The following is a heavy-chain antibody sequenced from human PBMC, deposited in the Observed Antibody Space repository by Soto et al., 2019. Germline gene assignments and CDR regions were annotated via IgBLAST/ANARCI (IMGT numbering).Heavy chain of an antibody. CDR3: ARHETRLTGDGFDI. CDR1: GFTFSSYS. J-gene: IGHJ3*02. D-gene: IGHD3-9*01. CDR2: INPTSRYV. Sequence: EVQLLESGGGLVNPGGSLRLSCATSGFTFSSYSMDWVRQAPGKGLEWVSSINPTSRYVFYADSVRGRFTISRDYAENSLHLQMNGLRGEDTAVYYCARHETRLTGDGFDIWGRGTLFTVSS. V-gene: IGHV3-21*01.